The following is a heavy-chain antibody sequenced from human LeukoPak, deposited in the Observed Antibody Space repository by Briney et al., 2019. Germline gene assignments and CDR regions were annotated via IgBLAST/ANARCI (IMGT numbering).Heavy chain of an antibody. V-gene: IGHV1-18*01. J-gene: IGHJ4*02. CDR2: ISAYNGNT. CDR3: ARNNAGGVLRYFDWLTYPGGFDY. Sequence: VASVKVSCKASGYTFTSYGISWVRQAPGQGLEWMGWISAYNGNTNYAQKLQGRVTMTTDTSTSTAYMELRSLRSDDTAVYYCARNNAGGVLRYFDWLTYPGGFDYWGQGTLVTVSS. D-gene: IGHD3-9*01. CDR1: GYTFTSYG.